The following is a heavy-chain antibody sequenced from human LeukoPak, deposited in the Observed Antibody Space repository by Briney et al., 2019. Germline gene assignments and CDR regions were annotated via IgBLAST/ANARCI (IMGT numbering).Heavy chain of an antibody. CDR1: GYTFTSYD. V-gene: IGHV1-8*01. D-gene: IGHD6-19*01. CDR3: ARGYIAVAGTGDWFDP. J-gene: IGHJ5*02. CDR2: MNPNSGNT. Sequence: ASVNVSCKASGYTFTSYDIDAVRQATGQGLEWMGWMNPNSGNTGYAQKFQGRVTMTRNTSISTDYMELSSLRSEDTAVYYCARGYIAVAGTGDWFDPWGQGTLVTVSS.